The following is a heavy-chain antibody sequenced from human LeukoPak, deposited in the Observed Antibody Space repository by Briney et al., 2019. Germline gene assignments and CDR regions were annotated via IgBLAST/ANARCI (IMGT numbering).Heavy chain of an antibody. Sequence: GASVKVSCKASGYTFTSYDINWVRQATGQGLEWMGWMNPNSGNTGYAQKFQGRVTMTRNTSISTAYMELSSLRSEDTAVYCCARVTGSIPEWFDPWGQGTLVTVSS. D-gene: IGHD1-14*01. V-gene: IGHV1-8*01. CDR1: GYTFTSYD. J-gene: IGHJ5*02. CDR3: ARVTGSIPEWFDP. CDR2: MNPNSGNT.